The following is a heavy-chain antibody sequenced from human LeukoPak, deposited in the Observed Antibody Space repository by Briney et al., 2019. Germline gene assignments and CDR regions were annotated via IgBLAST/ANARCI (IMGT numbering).Heavy chain of an antibody. D-gene: IGHD3-9*01. J-gene: IGHJ4*02. Sequence: SETLSLTCTVSGGSISSSSYYWGWIRQPPGKGLEWIGSIYYSGSTYYNPSLKSRVTISVDTSKNQFSLKLSSVTAADTAVYYCASSGEVLRYFDWYYFDYWGQGTLVTVSS. CDR3: ASSGEVLRYFDWYYFDY. CDR1: GGSISSSSYY. V-gene: IGHV4-39*07. CDR2: IYYSGST.